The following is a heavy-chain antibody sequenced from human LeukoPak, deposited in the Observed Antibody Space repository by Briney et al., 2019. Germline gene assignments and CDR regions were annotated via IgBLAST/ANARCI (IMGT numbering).Heavy chain of an antibody. CDR3: AKDLEQSYSDWSTSYDA. D-gene: IGHD6-19*01. CDR2: ISSGAGTT. J-gene: IGHJ5*01. V-gene: IGHV3-23*01. Sequence: GGSLRLSCAASGFTFSSYAMSWVRQVPGKRLEWVSAISSGAGTTGYADSVKGRFTISRVNSKSTIYLQMNSLRAEDTAIYYCAKDLEQSYSDWSTSYDAWGQEPWSPSPQ. CDR1: GFTFSSYA.